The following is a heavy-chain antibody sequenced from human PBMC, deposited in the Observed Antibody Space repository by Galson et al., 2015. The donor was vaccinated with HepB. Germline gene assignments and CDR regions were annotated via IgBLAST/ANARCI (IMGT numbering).Heavy chain of an antibody. D-gene: IGHD2-2*01. V-gene: IGHV1-69*02. CDR3: ARGGYCSSTSCYASYFDY. CDR1: GGTFSSYT. Sequence: SVKVSCKASGGTFSSYTIRWVRQAPGQGLEWMGRIIPILGIANYAQKFQGGVTFTADKSTSTAYMELSSLRSEDTAVYYCARGGYCSSTSCYASYFDYWGQGTLVTVSS. CDR2: IIPILGIA. J-gene: IGHJ4*02.